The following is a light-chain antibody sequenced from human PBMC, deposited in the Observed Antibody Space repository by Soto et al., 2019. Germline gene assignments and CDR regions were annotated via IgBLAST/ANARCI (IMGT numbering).Light chain of an antibody. CDR1: QSLSNR. V-gene: IGKV1-5*01. Sequence: DIQMTQSPSTLSASVVDRVTITFRASQSLSNRLAWYQQKPGKAPKVLIYDASSLESGVPSRFSGSGSGTDFILTISSLQPDDFATYYCQYYAGVWTCGQGTKGDI. CDR3: QYYAGVWT. CDR2: DAS. J-gene: IGKJ1*01.